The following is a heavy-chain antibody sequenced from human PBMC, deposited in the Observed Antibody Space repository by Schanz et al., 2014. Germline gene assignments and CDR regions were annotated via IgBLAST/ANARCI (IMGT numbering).Heavy chain of an antibody. D-gene: IGHD3-3*01. CDR2: ISHDGHRD. Sequence: VHLEESGGGVVQPGRSLRLSCAASGFTFHTYDMHWVRQAPGKGLEWVAQISHDGHRDFYADSVKGRFTVSRDNNWKTLSLQMNSLRADDTAVYYCARGVRIDYWGQGTLVTVSS. V-gene: IGHV3-30-3*01. CDR3: ARGVRIDY. J-gene: IGHJ4*02. CDR1: GFTFHTYD.